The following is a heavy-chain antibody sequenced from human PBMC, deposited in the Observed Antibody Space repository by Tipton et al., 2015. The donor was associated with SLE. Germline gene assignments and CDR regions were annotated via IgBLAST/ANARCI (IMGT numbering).Heavy chain of an antibody. Sequence: GLVKPSETLSLTCAVYGGSFSGYYWSWIRQPAGKGLEWIGYIYHSGSTYYNPSLKSRVTISVDTSKNQFSLKLSSVTAADTAVYYCARGTGRGSSWFDYWGQGTLVSVSS. D-gene: IGHD6-13*01. V-gene: IGHV4-34*01. CDR3: ARGTGRGSSWFDY. CDR1: GGSFSGYY. J-gene: IGHJ4*02. CDR2: IYHSGST.